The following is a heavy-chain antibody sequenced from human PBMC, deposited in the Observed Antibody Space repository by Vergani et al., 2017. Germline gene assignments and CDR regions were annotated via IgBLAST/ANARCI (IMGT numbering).Heavy chain of an antibody. Sequence: QVQLQESGPGLVKPSETLSLTCTVSGGSISSYYWSWIRQPPGKGLEWIGYSYYSGSTNYNPSLKSRITIAVDTSKNQFYLKLSTVTAADTAVYYCAGSWPPQVMDVWGKGTTVTVSS. CDR1: GGSISSYY. V-gene: IGHV4-59*01. CDR3: AGSWPPQVMDV. J-gene: IGHJ6*03. CDR2: SYYSGST. D-gene: IGHD5-12*01.